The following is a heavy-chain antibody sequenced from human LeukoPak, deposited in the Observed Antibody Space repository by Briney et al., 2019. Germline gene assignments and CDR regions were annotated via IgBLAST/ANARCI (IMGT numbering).Heavy chain of an antibody. V-gene: IGHV3-21*01. Sequence: GGSLRLSCAASGFTFSSYSMNWVRQAPGKGLEWVSSISSSSSYIYYADSVKGRFTISRDNAKNSLYLQMNSLRAEDTAVYYCARDSRLEYSSSAGYFDYWGQGTLVTVSS. CDR2: ISSSSSYI. J-gene: IGHJ4*02. CDR3: ARDSRLEYSSSAGYFDY. CDR1: GFTFSSYS. D-gene: IGHD6-6*01.